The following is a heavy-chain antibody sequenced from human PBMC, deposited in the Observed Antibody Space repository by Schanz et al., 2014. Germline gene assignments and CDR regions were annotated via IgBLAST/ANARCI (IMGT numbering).Heavy chain of an antibody. Sequence: EVQLVESGGGLVQPGGSLRLSCAASGFTFSAYYMDWVRQDPGKGLVWVARINSVGSNTDYADSVTGRFTISRDNAKNTLYLQMNTLRAEDTAVYYCARKMKLGVYGGKGHDSLDIWGQGTMVTDSS. D-gene: IGHD4-17*01. CDR3: ARKMKLGVYGGKGHDSLDI. CDR1: GFTFSAYY. J-gene: IGHJ3*02. V-gene: IGHV3-74*02. CDR2: INSVGSNT.